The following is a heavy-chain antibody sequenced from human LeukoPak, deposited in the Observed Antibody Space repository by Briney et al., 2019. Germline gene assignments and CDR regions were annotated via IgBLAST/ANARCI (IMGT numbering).Heavy chain of an antibody. CDR2: TKRDGSEK. CDR1: GFSFSSYW. D-gene: IGHD1-1*01. CDR3: AIGERRTPFDY. V-gene: IGHV3-7*02. Sequence: GGSLRLSCAASGFSFSSYWMNWVRQAPGKGLEWVANTKRDGSEKYYVDSVKGRFTISRDNAKNSLYLQMNSLRAEDTAVYYCAIGERRTPFDYWGQGTLVTVSS. J-gene: IGHJ4*02.